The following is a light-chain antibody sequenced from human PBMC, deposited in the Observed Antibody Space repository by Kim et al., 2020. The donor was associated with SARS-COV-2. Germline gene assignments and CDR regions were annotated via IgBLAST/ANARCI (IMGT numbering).Light chain of an antibody. CDR3: QAWDDNTVV. CDR2: QDN. J-gene: IGLJ2*01. Sequence: SYELTQPPSVSVSPGQTASITCSGDKVGDKYACWYRQKPGQSPVLVIYQDNKRPSGIPERFSGSNSGNTATLTISGTQAMDEADYYCQAWDDNTVVFGEGTGLTFL. V-gene: IGLV3-1*01. CDR1: KVGDKY.